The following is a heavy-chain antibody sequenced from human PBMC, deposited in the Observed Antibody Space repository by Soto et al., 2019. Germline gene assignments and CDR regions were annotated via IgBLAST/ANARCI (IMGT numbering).Heavy chain of an antibody. CDR3: AKDPPIPTLTIPRFYYYVMDV. Sequence: HPVGSLRLSCAASGFTFSSYAMSWVRQAPGKGLEWVSSISDSGGNTYYADSVKGRFTISRDNSKNTLYLQMNSLRAEDTAVYYCAKDPPIPTLTIPRFYYYVMDVWGQGTTVTVSS. D-gene: IGHD2-21*01. CDR1: GFTFSSYA. J-gene: IGHJ6*02. V-gene: IGHV3-23*01. CDR2: ISDSGGNT.